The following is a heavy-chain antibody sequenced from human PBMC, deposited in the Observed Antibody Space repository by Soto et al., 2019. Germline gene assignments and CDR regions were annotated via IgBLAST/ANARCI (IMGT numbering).Heavy chain of an antibody. CDR1: GGPISSGGYY. V-gene: IGHV4-31*03. CDR2: SYYSGRN. CDR3: AREGGIVGATAADY. Sequence: QVQLQESGPGRVKPSQTLSLTCTVSGGPISSGGYYWSWIRQHPGKSLEWLGDSYYSGRNYYNPSLKSRVTFSVDTSKTQFSLKLSSVSAADTAVYYCAREGGIVGATAADYWGQGTLVTVSS. D-gene: IGHD1-26*01. J-gene: IGHJ4*02.